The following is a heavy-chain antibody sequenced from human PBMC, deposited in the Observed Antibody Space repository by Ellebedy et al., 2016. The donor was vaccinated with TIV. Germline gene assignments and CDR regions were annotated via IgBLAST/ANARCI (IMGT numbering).Heavy chain of an antibody. D-gene: IGHD2-15*01. J-gene: IGHJ2*01. Sequence: MPSETLSLTCTVSGGSISSYYWSWIRQPPGKGLEWIGYIYYSGSTNYNPSLKSRVTISVDTSKNQFSLKLSSVTAADTAVYYCARRVVVVVAAQPYWYFDLWGRGTLVTVSS. V-gene: IGHV4-59*08. CDR3: ARRVVVVVAAQPYWYFDL. CDR2: IYYSGST. CDR1: GGSISSYY.